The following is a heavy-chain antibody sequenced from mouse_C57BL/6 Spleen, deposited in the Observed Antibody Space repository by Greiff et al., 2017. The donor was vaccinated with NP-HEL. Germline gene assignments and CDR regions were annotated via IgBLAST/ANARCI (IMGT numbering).Heavy chain of an antibody. J-gene: IGHJ1*03. Sequence: VQLKESVAELVRPGASVKLSCTASGFNIKNTYMHWVKQRPEQGLEWIGRIDPANGNTKYAPKFQGKATITADTSSNTAYLQLSSLTSEDTAIYYCARSTMVTTRDWYFDVWGTGTTVTVSS. V-gene: IGHV14-3*01. CDR1: GFNIKNTY. CDR2: IDPANGNT. D-gene: IGHD2-2*01. CDR3: ARSTMVTTRDWYFDV.